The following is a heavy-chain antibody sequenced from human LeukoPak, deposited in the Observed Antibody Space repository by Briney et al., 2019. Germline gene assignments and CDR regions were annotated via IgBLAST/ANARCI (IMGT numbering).Heavy chain of an antibody. CDR2: ISWNSGSI. V-gene: IGHV3-9*01. CDR1: GFTFDDYA. J-gene: IGHJ5*02. CDR3: AKDRYFDRLSGSWFDP. D-gene: IGHD3-9*01. Sequence: GRSLRLSCAASGFTFDDYAMHWVRQAPGKGLEWVSGISWNSGSIGYADSVKGRFTISRDNAKNSLYLQMNSLRAEDTALYYCAKDRYFDRLSGSWFDPWGQGTLVTVSS.